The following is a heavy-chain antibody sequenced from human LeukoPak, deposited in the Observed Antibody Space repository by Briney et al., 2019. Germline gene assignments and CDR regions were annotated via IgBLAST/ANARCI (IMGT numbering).Heavy chain of an antibody. CDR3: ARDSGYCSSTSCFTNFDY. CDR1: GLTFSSYG. V-gene: IGHV3-33*01. J-gene: IGHJ4*02. Sequence: GGSLRLSCAASGLTFSSYGMHWVRQAPGKGLEWVAVIWYDGSNKYYADSVKGRFTISRDNSKNTLYLQMNSLRAEDTAVYYCARDSGYCSSTSCFTNFDYWGQGTLVTVSS. D-gene: IGHD2-2*01. CDR2: IWYDGSNK.